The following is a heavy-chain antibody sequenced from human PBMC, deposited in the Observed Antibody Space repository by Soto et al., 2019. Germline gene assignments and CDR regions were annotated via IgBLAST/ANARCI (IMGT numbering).Heavy chain of an antibody. V-gene: IGHV3-21*01. CDR3: TRDASRDSSARGWFDP. CDR2: ISSNSTHI. CDR1: GFTFRSFT. J-gene: IGHJ5*02. Sequence: PGGSLRLSCAASGFTFRSFTMNWVRQAPGKGLEWVSTISSNSTHIYYKDALRGRFTSSRDNAKNSLHLQSNSLSAEDTDVYYCTRDASRDSSARGWFDPWGPGTLVTVSS. D-gene: IGHD6-13*01.